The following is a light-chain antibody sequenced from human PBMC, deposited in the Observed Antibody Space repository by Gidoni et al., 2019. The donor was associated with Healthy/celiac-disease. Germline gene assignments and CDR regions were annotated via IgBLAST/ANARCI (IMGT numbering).Light chain of an antibody. CDR1: RSVSSSY. CDR2: GAS. CDR3: QQYGSSHGYT. J-gene: IGKJ2*01. Sequence: VLTPHPPPPSLSPGESATLTCRASRSVSSSYLAWYQQKPGQAPRLLIYGASSRATGIPDRFSGSGSGTDFTLTISRLEPEDFAVYYCQQYGSSHGYTFGQGTKLEIK. V-gene: IGKV3-20*01.